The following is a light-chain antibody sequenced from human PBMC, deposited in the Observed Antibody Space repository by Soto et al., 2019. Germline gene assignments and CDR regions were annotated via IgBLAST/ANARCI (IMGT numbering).Light chain of an antibody. J-gene: IGLJ3*02. CDR1: SSDVGGYTF. CDR2: DVS. V-gene: IGLV2-11*01. Sequence: QSALTQPRSVSGSPGQSVTISCTGTSSDVGGYTFVSWYQQHPGKAPKLMIYDVSKRPSGVPDRFSASKSGNTASLTISGLQAEDEADYYCCSYAGSYTWLFGGGTKLTVL. CDR3: CSYAGSYTWL.